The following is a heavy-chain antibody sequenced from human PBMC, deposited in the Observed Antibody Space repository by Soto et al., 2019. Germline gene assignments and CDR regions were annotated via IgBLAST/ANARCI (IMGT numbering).Heavy chain of an antibody. V-gene: IGHV4-30-4*01. J-gene: IGHJ6*02. CDR3: ARDNSLGILDGGMGV. Sequence: PSETMSLTCAVSGGSMWSGDYYWSWIRQPPGKGLEWIGYIYYSGSTYYNPSLKSRVTISVDTSKNQFSLKLSSVTAADTAVYYCARDNSLGILDGGMGVWGQGTTVTVSS. CDR1: GGSMWSGDYY. CDR2: IYYSGST. D-gene: IGHD3-3*01.